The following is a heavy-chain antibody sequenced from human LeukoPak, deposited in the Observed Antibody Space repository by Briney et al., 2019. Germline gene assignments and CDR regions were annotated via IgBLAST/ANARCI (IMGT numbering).Heavy chain of an antibody. Sequence: PSETLSLTCTLSGGSISSYYWSWIRQPPGKGLEWIGYIYYSGSTNYNPSLKSRVTISVDTSKNQFSLKLSSVTAADTAVYYCARDLGYSSGWYGKWFDPWGQGTLVTVSS. J-gene: IGHJ5*02. CDR2: IYYSGST. D-gene: IGHD6-19*01. CDR1: GGSISSYY. CDR3: ARDLGYSSGWYGKWFDP. V-gene: IGHV4-59*01.